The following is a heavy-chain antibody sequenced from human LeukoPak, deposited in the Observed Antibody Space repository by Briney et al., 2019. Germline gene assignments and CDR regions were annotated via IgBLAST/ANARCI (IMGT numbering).Heavy chain of an antibody. CDR2: INSDGSST. CDR3: AREYNWNDSGGPDAFDI. Sequence: GGSLRLSCAASGFTFSSYWMHWVRQAPGKGLVWVSRINSDGSSTSYADSVKGRFTISRDNAKNTLYLQMNSLRAEDTAVYYCAREYNWNDSGGPDAFDIWAKGQWSPSLQ. J-gene: IGHJ3*02. D-gene: IGHD1-1*01. CDR1: GFTFSSYW. V-gene: IGHV3-74*01.